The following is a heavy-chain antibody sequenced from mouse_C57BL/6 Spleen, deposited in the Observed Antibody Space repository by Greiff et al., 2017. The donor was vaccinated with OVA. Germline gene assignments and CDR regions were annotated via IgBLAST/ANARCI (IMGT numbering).Heavy chain of an antibody. CDR1: GYTFTSYW. V-gene: IGHV1-69*01. J-gene: IGHJ2*01. Sequence: VQLLQSGPELVMPGASVKLSCKASGYTFTSYWMHWVKQRPGQGLEWIGWIYPSDSSTKYNQKFKGKSTLTVDKSSSTAYMQLSSLTSEDSAVYYCARGGNLLYFDYWGQGTTLTVSS. D-gene: IGHD1-1*02. CDR3: ARGGNLLYFDY. CDR2: IYPSDSST.